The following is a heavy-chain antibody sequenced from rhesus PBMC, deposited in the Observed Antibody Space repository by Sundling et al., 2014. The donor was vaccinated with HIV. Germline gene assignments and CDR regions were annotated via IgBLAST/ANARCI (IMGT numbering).Heavy chain of an antibody. Sequence: EVQLVESGGGLVQPGGSLRLSCAASGFTFSSYAMYWVRQAPGKGLEWISVISSGGVSTYYADSVKGRFTISRDNSKNMLSLQMNSLRAEDTAIYYCAKVGGYCATTTCPNYGLDSWGQGSSSPSPQ. D-gene: IGHD2-2*01. CDR3: AKVGGYCATTTCPNYGLDS. CDR1: GFTFSSYA. J-gene: IGHJ6*01. V-gene: IGHV3-103*01. CDR2: ISSGGVST.